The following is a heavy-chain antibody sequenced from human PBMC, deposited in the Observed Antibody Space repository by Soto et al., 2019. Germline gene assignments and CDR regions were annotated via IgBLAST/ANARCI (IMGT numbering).Heavy chain of an antibody. CDR2: IYYSGST. D-gene: IGHD6-13*01. Sequence: PSETLSLTCTVSGGSISSGGYYWSWIRQHPGKGLEWIGYIYYSGSTYYNPSLKSRVTISVDTSKNQFSLKLSSVTAADTAVYYCARSDGSSWYFDYWGQGTLVTVSS. CDR1: GGSISSGGYY. J-gene: IGHJ4*02. V-gene: IGHV4-31*03. CDR3: ARSDGSSWYFDY.